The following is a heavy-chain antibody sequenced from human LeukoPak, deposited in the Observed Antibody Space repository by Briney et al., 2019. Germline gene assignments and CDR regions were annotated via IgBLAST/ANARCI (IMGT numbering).Heavy chain of an antibody. CDR2: IYPGDSDT. J-gene: IGHJ4*02. D-gene: IGHD6-6*01. Sequence: RGESLKISCKGSGYSFTSYWIGWVRQMPGKGLEWMGIIYPGDSDTRYSPSFQGQVTISADKSISTAYLQWSSLKASDTAMYYCARTVAARKVLGDYWGQGTLVTVSS. V-gene: IGHV5-51*01. CDR3: ARTVAARKVLGDY. CDR1: GYSFTSYW.